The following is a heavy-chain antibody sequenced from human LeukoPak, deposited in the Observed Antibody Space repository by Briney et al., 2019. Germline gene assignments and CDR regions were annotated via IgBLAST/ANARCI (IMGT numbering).Heavy chain of an antibody. V-gene: IGHV4-34*01. CDR3: TKTSPGVPLDF. Sequence: SETLSLTCAVSGVSFTGFYWSWIRLPPGKGPEWVGEISHSGRTSYNPSLNSRVTISLDTSANQFSLRLTFVTAADTAVYYCTKTSPGVPLDFWGRGGLVNVFS. CDR1: GVSFTGFY. D-gene: IGHD3-10*01. J-gene: IGHJ4*02. CDR2: ISHSGRT.